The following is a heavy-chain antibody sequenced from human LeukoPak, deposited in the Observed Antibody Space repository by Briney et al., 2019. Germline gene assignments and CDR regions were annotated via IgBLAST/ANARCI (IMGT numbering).Heavy chain of an antibody. V-gene: IGHV4-39*07. D-gene: IGHD2-2*01. J-gene: IGHJ4*02. CDR2: IYYSGST. Sequence: PSETLSLTCTVSGGSISSSSYYWGWIRQPPGKGLEWIGSIYYSGSTYYNPSLKSRVTISVDTSKNQFSLKLSSVTAADTAVYYCAARGAIPHSTEIDYWGQGTLVTVSS. CDR1: GGSISSSSYY. CDR3: AARGAIPHSTEIDY.